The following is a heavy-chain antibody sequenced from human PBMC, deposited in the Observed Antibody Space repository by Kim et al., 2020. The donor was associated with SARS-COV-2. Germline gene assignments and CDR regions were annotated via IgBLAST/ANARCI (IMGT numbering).Heavy chain of an antibody. CDR3: ARYSSGWYTALHTFDY. CDR2: IYYSGST. J-gene: IGHJ4*02. V-gene: IGHV4-59*13. CDR1: GGSISSYY. D-gene: IGHD6-19*01. Sequence: SETLSLTCTVSGGSISSYYWSWIRQPPGKGLEWIGYIYYSGSTNYNPSLKSRVTISVDTSKNQFSLKLSSVTAADTAVYYCARYSSGWYTALHTFDYWGQGTLVTVSS.